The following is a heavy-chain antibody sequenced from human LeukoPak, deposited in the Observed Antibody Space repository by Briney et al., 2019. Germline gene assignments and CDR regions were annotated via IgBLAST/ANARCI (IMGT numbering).Heavy chain of an antibody. CDR2: IYYSGST. CDR3: ATGYYYYYMDV. Sequence: SETLSLTCTVSGGSISSYYWSWIRQPPGKGLEWIGYIYYSGSTNYNPSLKSRVTMSVDTSKNQFSLRLSSVTAADTAVYYCATGYYYYYMDVWGKGTTVTVSS. CDR1: GGSISSYY. V-gene: IGHV4-59*01. J-gene: IGHJ6*03.